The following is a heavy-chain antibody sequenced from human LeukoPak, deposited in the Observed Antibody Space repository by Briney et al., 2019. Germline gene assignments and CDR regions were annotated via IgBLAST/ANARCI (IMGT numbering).Heavy chain of an antibody. CDR3: AKRGVVIRVILVGFHKEAYYFDS. J-gene: IGHJ4*02. V-gene: IGHV3-23*01. CDR1: GITLSNYG. D-gene: IGHD3-22*01. Sequence: GGSLRLSCAVSGITLSNYGMSWVRQAPGKGLEWAAGISDSGGRTKYADSVKGRFTISRDNPKNTPYLQMNSLRPEDTAVYFCAKRGVVIRVILVGFHKEAYYFDSWGQGVLVTVSS. CDR2: ISDSGGRT.